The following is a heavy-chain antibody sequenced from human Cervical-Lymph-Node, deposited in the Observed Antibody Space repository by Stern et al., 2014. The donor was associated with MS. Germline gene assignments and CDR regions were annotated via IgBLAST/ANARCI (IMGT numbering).Heavy chain of an antibody. V-gene: IGHV5-51*01. D-gene: IGHD1-14*01. CDR3: ARVGARVRKDFDH. J-gene: IGHJ4*02. Sequence: EVQLVESGAEVKKSGESLKISCKASGYDFTQQWIAWVRQKPGKGLEWMGNIFPGDSDARYSPSFQGQVAISADKSPTTAYLQWNRLKASDSAMYFCARVGARVRKDFDHWGQGTLLTVSS. CDR1: GYDFTQQW. CDR2: IFPGDSDA.